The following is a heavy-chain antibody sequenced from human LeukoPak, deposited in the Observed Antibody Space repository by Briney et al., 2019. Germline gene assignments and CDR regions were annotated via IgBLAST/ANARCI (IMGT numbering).Heavy chain of an antibody. V-gene: IGHV3-21*01. CDR1: GFTFSSYS. D-gene: IGHD1-26*01. Sequence: GGSLRLSCAASGFTFSSYSMNWVRQAPGKGLEWVSSISSSSSYIYYADSVKGRFTISRDNAKNSLYLQMNSLRAEDTAVYYCARDRPLGSYLPDYWGQGTLVTVSS. CDR3: ARDRPLGSYLPDY. CDR2: ISSSSSYI. J-gene: IGHJ4*02.